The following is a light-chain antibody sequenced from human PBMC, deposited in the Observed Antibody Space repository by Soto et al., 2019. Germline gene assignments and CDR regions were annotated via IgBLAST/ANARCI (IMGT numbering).Light chain of an antibody. CDR2: GAS. Sequence: EIVLTQSPGTLSLSPGERATLSCRASQTVTSTFLAWYQQKPGQAPRLLIYGASRRATGIPDRFSGSGSGTYFTLTITRLEHEGFAVYYRHQYGSSRTFGQGTKVEMK. J-gene: IGKJ1*01. CDR3: HQYGSSRT. CDR1: QTVTSTF. V-gene: IGKV3-20*01.